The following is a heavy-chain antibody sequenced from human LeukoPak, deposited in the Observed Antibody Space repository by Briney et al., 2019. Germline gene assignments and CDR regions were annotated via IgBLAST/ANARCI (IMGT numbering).Heavy chain of an antibody. Sequence: GGSLRLSCAASGFTFTGSWMHWVRQVPGKGLLWVARMNGDGSTINYADSVKGRFTISRDDANNMLYLQMNSLKVEDMPVYYCARAGYYRFDYWGQGVLVTVSS. J-gene: IGHJ4*02. V-gene: IGHV3-74*01. D-gene: IGHD4-17*01. CDR2: MNGDGSTI. CDR1: GFTFTGSW. CDR3: ARAGYYRFDY.